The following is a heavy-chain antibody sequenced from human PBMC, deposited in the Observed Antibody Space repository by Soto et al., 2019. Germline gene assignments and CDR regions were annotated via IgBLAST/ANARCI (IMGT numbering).Heavy chain of an antibody. J-gene: IGHJ4*02. CDR1: GYTFTSYA. Sequence: QVQFVQSGAEVKQPGASVKVSCESSGYTFTSYAVHWVRQAPGQRLEWMGWIHAGTGNTKYSQKFQGRVTFTRDTSASTAYMEVSSLRSEDTAVYFCARETGDRAFDYWGQGTLVTVSS. CDR3: ARETGDRAFDY. CDR2: IHAGTGNT. V-gene: IGHV1-3*01. D-gene: IGHD7-27*01.